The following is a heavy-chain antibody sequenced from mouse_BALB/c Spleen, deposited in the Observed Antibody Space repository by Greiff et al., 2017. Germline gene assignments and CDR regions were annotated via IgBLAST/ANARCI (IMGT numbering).Heavy chain of an antibody. Sequence: DVQLQESGPGLVKPSQSLSLTCTVTGYSITSDYAWNWIRQFPGNQLEWMGYISYSGSTSYNPSLKSRISITRDTSKNQFFLQLNSVTTEDTATYYCARGGLYYGSSAAWFAYWGQGTLVTVSA. CDR3: ARGGLYYGSSAAWFAY. J-gene: IGHJ3*01. CDR1: GYSITSDYA. D-gene: IGHD1-1*01. V-gene: IGHV3-2*02. CDR2: ISYSGST.